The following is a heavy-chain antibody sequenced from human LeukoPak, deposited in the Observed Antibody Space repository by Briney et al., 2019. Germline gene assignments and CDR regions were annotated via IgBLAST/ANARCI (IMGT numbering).Heavy chain of an antibody. J-gene: IGHJ4*02. V-gene: IGHV5-51*01. CDR1: GYSFTSYW. Sequence: GESLKISCKGSGYSFTSYWIGWVRQMPGKGLEWMGIIYPGDSDTRYSPSFQGQVTISADKSISTAYLQWSSLKASDTAMYYCARTPLDYYDSSGYYPDYWGQGTLVAVSS. CDR3: ARTPLDYYDSSGYYPDY. D-gene: IGHD3-22*01. CDR2: IYPGDSDT.